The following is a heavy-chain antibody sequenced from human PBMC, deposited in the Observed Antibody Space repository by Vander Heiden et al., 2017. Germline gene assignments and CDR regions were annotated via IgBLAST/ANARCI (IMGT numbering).Heavy chain of an antibody. CDR1: GSSFTSYW. J-gene: IGHJ5*02. D-gene: IGHD3-22*01. Sequence: EVQLVQSGAEVQKPGESLKISCKGSGSSFTSYWIGWVRRMPGKGLEWMGIIYPGDSDTRYSPSCQGQVTISADKSISTAYLQWSSLKASDTAMYYCARQGYDSSGYYHEGWFDPWGQGTLVTVSS. V-gene: IGHV5-51*01. CDR2: IYPGDSDT. CDR3: ARQGYDSSGYYHEGWFDP.